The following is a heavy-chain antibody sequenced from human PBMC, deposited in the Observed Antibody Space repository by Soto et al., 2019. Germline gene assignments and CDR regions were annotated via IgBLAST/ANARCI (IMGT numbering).Heavy chain of an antibody. CDR1: GGPFSSYA. Sequence: QVQLVQSGAEVKKPGSSVKVSCTASGGPFSSYAINWVRQAPGQGLEWMGVITPMFGAPHYAQNFKGRITITADKSTNTAYTELSSLTSGDTAVYFCARVFTGRRVEPWGQGTLVTVSS. CDR2: ITPMFGAP. CDR3: ARVFTGRRVEP. D-gene: IGHD3-10*01. J-gene: IGHJ5*02. V-gene: IGHV1-69*06.